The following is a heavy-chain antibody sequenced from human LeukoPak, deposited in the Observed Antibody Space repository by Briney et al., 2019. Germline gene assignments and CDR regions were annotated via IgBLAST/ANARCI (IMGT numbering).Heavy chain of an antibody. D-gene: IGHD6-19*01. Sequence: GGSLRLSCAASGFTFSSFAMSWVRQAPGKGLEWVSGIFGSGGSTHYADSVKGRFTISRDNSKNTVYLQMNSLRAEDTAVYYCAKTTTGYSSGRFPGWPVDYWGQGTLVTVSS. CDR3: AKTTTGYSSGRFPGWPVDY. CDR1: GFTFSSFA. J-gene: IGHJ4*02. V-gene: IGHV3-23*01. CDR2: IFGSGGST.